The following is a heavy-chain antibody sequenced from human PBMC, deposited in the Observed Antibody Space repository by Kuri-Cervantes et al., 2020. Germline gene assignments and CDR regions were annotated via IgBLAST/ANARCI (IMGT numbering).Heavy chain of an antibody. Sequence: GGSLRLSCAASGFTLSSYWMGWVRQAPGKGLEWVANIKQDGSEKYYVDSVKGRFTISRDNAKNSLYLQMNSLRAEDTAVYYCARLGRFSGCEFFDDWGQGTLVTVSS. CDR2: IKQDGSEK. D-gene: IGHD5-12*01. V-gene: IGHV3-7*01. J-gene: IGHJ4*02. CDR1: GFTLSSYW. CDR3: ARLGRFSGCEFFDD.